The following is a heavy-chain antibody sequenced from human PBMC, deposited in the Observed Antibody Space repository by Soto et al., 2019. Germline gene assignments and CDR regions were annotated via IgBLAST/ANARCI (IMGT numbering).Heavy chain of an antibody. CDR3: ASRGGTTVTTPPHNWFDP. CDR1: GGTFSSYA. J-gene: IGHJ5*02. Sequence: SVKVSCKASGGTFSSYAISWVRQAPRQGLEWMGGIIPIFGTANYAQKFQGRVTITADESTSTAYMELSSLRSEDTAVYYCASRGGTTVTTPPHNWFDPWGQGTLVTVSS. V-gene: IGHV1-69*13. CDR2: IIPIFGTA. D-gene: IGHD4-17*01.